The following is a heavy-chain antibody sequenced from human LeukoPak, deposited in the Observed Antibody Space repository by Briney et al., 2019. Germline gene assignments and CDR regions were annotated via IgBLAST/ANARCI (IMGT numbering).Heavy chain of an antibody. J-gene: IGHJ4*02. Sequence: PGGSLRLSCAASGFTVSSNYMSWVRQAPGKGLEWVSVIYSGGTTYYADSVKGRFTISRDNAKNSLYLQMNSLRAEETAVYYCARDYDILTGYHASFDYWGQGTLVTASS. CDR2: IYSGGTT. D-gene: IGHD3-9*01. V-gene: IGHV3-53*01. CDR3: ARDYDILTGYHASFDY. CDR1: GFTVSSNY.